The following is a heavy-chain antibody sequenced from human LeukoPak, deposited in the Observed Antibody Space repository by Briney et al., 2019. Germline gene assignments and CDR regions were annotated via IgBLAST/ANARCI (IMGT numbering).Heavy chain of an antibody. V-gene: IGHV4-61*01. CDR1: GGSVSSGSYY. CDR2: IYYSGST. Sequence: SETLSLTCTVSGGSVSSGSYYWSWLRQPPGKGLEWIGYIYYSGSTNYNPSLKSRVTISVDTSKNQFSLKLSSVTAADTAVYYCAREENGWNGSDDAFDIWGQGTMVTVSS. CDR3: AREENGWNGSDDAFDI. D-gene: IGHD1-1*01. J-gene: IGHJ3*02.